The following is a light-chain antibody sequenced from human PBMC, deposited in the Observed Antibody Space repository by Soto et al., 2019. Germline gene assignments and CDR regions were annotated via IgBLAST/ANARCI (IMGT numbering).Light chain of an antibody. CDR2: GAS. J-gene: IGKJ5*01. Sequence: EIVLTQSPGTLSLSPGERATLSFRASQSVSNNYLAWYQQKPGQAPRLLIYGASNRATGIPDRFSGSGSGTDFTLTISSLEPEDFAVYYCQQYNKWPPITFGQGTRLEIK. V-gene: IGKV3D-20*02. CDR3: QQYNKWPPIT. CDR1: QSVSNNY.